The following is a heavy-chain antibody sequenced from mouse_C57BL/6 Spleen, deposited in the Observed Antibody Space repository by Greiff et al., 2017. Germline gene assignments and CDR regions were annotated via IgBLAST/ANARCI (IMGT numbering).Heavy chain of an antibody. J-gene: IGHJ4*01. CDR3: ARFYDDFYAMDY. D-gene: IGHD2-3*01. V-gene: IGHV1-64*01. CDR2: IYPNSGST. Sequence: QVQLQQPGAALVKPGASVKLSCKASGYTFTSYWIPWVKQRPGQGLEWIGDIYPNSGSTNYNEKFKSKATLTVDKSSSTAYMQLSSLTSEDSAVYYCARFYDDFYAMDYWGQGTTLTVSS. CDR1: GYTFTSYW.